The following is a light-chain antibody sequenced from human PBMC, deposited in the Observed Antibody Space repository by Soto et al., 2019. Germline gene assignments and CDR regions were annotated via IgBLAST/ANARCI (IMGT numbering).Light chain of an antibody. CDR3: SSYTTSSSYV. CDR1: GSDIAGYIY. CDR2: DVT. V-gene: IGLV2-14*01. Sequence: QSALAQPASASGAPGQSITISCTGTGSDIAGYIYVSWYQQHPGKAPKLMIYDVTSRPSGVSYRFSGSKSGNTASLTISGLQAEDEADYYCSSYTTSSSYVFGTGNKVTLL. J-gene: IGLJ1*01.